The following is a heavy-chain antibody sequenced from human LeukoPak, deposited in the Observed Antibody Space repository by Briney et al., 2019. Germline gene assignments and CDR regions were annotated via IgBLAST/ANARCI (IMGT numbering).Heavy chain of an antibody. Sequence: PGGSLRLSCAASGFMFNNYAMSWVRQAPGKGLEWVSAISGSGGSTYYADSVTGRFTISRHNSKNTLYLQMNSLRAEDTAVYYCTKSMVRGVIIYAFDIWGQGTMVTVSS. D-gene: IGHD3-10*01. CDR1: GFMFNNYA. CDR3: TKSMVRGVIIYAFDI. J-gene: IGHJ3*02. CDR2: ISGSGGST. V-gene: IGHV3-23*01.